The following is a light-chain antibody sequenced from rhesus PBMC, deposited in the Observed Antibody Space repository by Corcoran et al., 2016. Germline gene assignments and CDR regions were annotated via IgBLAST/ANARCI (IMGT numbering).Light chain of an antibody. CDR2: GAS. J-gene: IGKJ4*01. Sequence: DIQMTQSPSSLSASVGDTVTITCRASQGISSHLNWFQQKPGTAPKLLIYGASTLESGVPTRFSGSGSGTDFTLTNSSLQPEDFATYHCLQHNSYPLTFGGGTKVEIK. CDR3: LQHNSYPLT. V-gene: IGKV1-28*03. CDR1: QGISSH.